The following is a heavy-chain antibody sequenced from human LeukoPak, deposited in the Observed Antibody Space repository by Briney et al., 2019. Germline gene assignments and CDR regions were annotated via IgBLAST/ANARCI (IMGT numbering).Heavy chain of an antibody. CDR3: ARQQQLLDY. D-gene: IGHD6-13*01. CDR2: IYYSGST. V-gene: IGHV4-39*01. J-gene: IGHJ4*02. CDR1: GGSISSSGYY. Sequence: KPSETLSLTCTVSGGSISSSGYYWGWIRQPPGKGLEWIGSIYYSGSTYYNPSLKSRVTISVDTSKNQFSLKLSSVTAADTAVYYCARQQQLLDYWGQGTLVTVSS.